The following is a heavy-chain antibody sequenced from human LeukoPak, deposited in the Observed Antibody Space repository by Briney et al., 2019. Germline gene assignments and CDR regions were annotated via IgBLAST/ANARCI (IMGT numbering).Heavy chain of an antibody. CDR3: ARTAPPPPGFDY. CDR2: INSDGSST. Sequence: PGGSQRLSCAASGFTFSSYWMHWVRQAPGKGLVWVSRINSDGSSTSYADSVKGRFTISRDNAKNTLYLQMNSLRAEDTAVYYCARTAPPPPGFDYWGQGTLVTVSS. V-gene: IGHV3-74*01. CDR1: GFTFSSYW. J-gene: IGHJ4*02.